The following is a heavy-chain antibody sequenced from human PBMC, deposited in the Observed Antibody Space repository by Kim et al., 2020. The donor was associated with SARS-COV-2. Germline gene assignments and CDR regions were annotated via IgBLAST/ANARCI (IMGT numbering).Heavy chain of an antibody. CDR1: GYTFTSYG. CDR2: ISAYNGNT. CDR3: ARDYYDILTGYSSFDY. Sequence: ASVKVSCKASGYTFTSYGISWVRQAPGQGLEWMGWISAYNGNTYYAQKLQGRVTMTTDTSTSTAYMELRSLRSDDTAVYYCARDYYDILTGYSSFDYWGQGTLVTVSS. D-gene: IGHD3-9*01. J-gene: IGHJ4*02. V-gene: IGHV1-18*01.